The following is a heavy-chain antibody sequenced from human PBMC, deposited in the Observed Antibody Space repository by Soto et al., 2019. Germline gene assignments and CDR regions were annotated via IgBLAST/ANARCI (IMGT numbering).Heavy chain of an antibody. Sequence: QVQLVESGGGVVQPGRSLRLSCAASGFTFSTYGMHWVRQAPGKGLEWVAVIWFDGSDTYYRDSVKGRFTISRDNSRNTLYLQMTSLRGEDTAVYYCARALRAGGGKHPNYMAVWGKGPTITVSS. CDR2: IWFDGSDT. J-gene: IGHJ6*03. D-gene: IGHD2-15*01. CDR1: GFTFSTYG. CDR3: ARALRAGGGKHPNYMAV. V-gene: IGHV3-33*01.